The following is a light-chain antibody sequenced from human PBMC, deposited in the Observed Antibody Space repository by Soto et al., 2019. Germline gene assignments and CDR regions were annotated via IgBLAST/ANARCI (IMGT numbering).Light chain of an antibody. CDR1: QSVSSSF. J-gene: IGKJ1*01. Sequence: EIVLTQSPGTLSLSPGERATLSCRASQSVSSSFLAWYQQKPGQAPRLLIYGASSRATGIPDRFSGSGSGTDFTLNIRRLEPEDFAVYYCQQYGRSPWTFGQGTKVEIK. CDR3: QQYGRSPWT. V-gene: IGKV3-20*01. CDR2: GAS.